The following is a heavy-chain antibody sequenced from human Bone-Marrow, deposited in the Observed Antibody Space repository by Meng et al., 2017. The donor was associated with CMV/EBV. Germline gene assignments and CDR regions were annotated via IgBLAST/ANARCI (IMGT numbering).Heavy chain of an antibody. V-gene: IGHV3-30*04. CDR2: ISYDGSNK. CDR1: GFTFSSYA. Sequence: GGSLRLSCAASGFTFSSYAMHWVRQAPGKGLEWVAVISYDGSNKYYADSVKGRFTISRDNSKNTLYLQMNSLRAEDTAVYYCPRVLIAARSNYYYGMDVWGQGTTVTVSS. CDR3: PRVLIAARSNYYYGMDV. J-gene: IGHJ6*02. D-gene: IGHD6-6*01.